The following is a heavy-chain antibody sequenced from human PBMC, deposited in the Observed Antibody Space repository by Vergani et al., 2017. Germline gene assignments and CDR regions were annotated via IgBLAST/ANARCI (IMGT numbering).Heavy chain of an antibody. CDR2: IIPILGIA. CDR3: ARDQTYYDFWSGYQPDY. CDR1: GGTFSSYA. J-gene: IGHJ4*02. D-gene: IGHD3-3*01. Sequence: QVQLVQSGAEVKKPGSSVKVSCKASGGTFSSYAISWVRQAPGQGLEWMGRIIPILGIANYAQKFQGRVTITADKSTSTAHMELSSLRSEDTAVYYCARDQTYYDFWSGYQPDYWGQGTLVTVSS. V-gene: IGHV1-69*04.